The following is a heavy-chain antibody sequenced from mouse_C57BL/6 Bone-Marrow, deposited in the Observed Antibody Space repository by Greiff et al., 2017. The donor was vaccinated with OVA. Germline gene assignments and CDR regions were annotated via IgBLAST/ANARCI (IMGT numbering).Heavy chain of an antibody. CDR2: IYPRSGNT. Sequence: QVQLKQSGAELARPGASVKLSCKASGYTFTSYGISWVKQRTGQGLEWIGEIYPRSGNTYYNEKFKGKATLTADKSSSTAYMELRSLTSEDSAVYFCARKNTVVATPYWYFDVWGTGTTVTVSS. CDR3: ARKNTVVATPYWYFDV. V-gene: IGHV1-81*01. D-gene: IGHD1-1*01. J-gene: IGHJ1*03. CDR1: GYTFTSYG.